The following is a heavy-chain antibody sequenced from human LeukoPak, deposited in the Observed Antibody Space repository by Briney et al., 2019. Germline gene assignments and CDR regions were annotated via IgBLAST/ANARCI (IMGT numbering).Heavy chain of an antibody. CDR2: ISAYNGNT. V-gene: IGHV1-18*01. Sequence: ASVKVSCKASGYTFTSHGITWVRQAPGQGLEWMGRISAYNGNTNYAQKLQGRVTMTTDTSTSTAYMELRSLRSDDTAVYYCAATVTSVRGIWFDPWGQGTLVTVSS. CDR1: GYTFTSHG. J-gene: IGHJ5*02. D-gene: IGHD4-17*01. CDR3: AATVTSVRGIWFDP.